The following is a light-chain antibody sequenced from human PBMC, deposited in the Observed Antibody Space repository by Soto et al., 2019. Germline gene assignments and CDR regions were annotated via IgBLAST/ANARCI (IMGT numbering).Light chain of an antibody. J-gene: IGLJ3*02. Sequence: QSVLTQPASVSGSPGQSITISCTGTSSDVGGYDHVSWYQQHPGKAPKLIIYDVTVRPSGISRRFSGSKSDNTASLAGSGLQPEDEADYYCSSYTNKDTLLFGGGTKVTVL. CDR1: SSDVGGYDH. CDR2: DVT. V-gene: IGLV2-14*03. CDR3: SSYTNKDTLL.